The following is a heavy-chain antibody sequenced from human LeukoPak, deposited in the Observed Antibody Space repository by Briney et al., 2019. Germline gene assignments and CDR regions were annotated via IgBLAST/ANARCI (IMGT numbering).Heavy chain of an antibody. CDR2: IYYSGST. J-gene: IGHJ3*02. D-gene: IGHD2-21*02. Sequence: SETLSLTCTVSGGSISSYYWSWIRQPPGKGLEWIGYIYYSGSTNYNPSLKSRVTISVDTSKNQFSLKRSSVTAADTAVYYCARVPGGGFYHDAFDIWGQGTMVTVSS. CDR1: GGSISSYY. V-gene: IGHV4-59*01. CDR3: ARVPGGGFYHDAFDI.